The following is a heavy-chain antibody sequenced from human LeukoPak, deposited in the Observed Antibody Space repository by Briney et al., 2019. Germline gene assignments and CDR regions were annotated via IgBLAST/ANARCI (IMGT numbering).Heavy chain of an antibody. J-gene: IGHJ6*03. Sequence: GGSLRLSCTASGFTFSNYWMHWVRQAPGKGRVWVSRISTDGSSTSYADSVKGRLTISRDNAKNTLFLQINSLRAEDTAVYYCARALYDFWSGYYIANYMDVWGKGTPVTVSS. V-gene: IGHV3-74*01. CDR2: ISTDGSST. CDR1: GFTFSNYW. D-gene: IGHD3-3*01. CDR3: ARALYDFWSGYYIANYMDV.